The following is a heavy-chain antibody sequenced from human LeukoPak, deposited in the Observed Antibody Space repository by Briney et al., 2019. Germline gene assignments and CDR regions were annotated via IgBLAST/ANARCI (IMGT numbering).Heavy chain of an antibody. J-gene: IGHJ3*01. D-gene: IGHD4-17*01. CDR3: ARVPPDYNDLHDALDL. V-gene: IGHV4-4*07. CDR1: GVSMNYYF. CDR2: IHCSGTT. Sequence: ASETLFLTCTVPGVSMNYYFWTWIRQPAGEGLQWIGRIHCSGTTNSNPSVKSRVTMSIDMTKNQFSLRLTSVNAADTAVYYCARVPPDYNDLHDALDLWGQGTVVTVSS.